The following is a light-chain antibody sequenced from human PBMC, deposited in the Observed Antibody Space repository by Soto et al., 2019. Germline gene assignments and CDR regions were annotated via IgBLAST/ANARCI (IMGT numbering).Light chain of an antibody. V-gene: IGKV3-15*01. CDR3: QQYHDWPLT. CDR1: QSVSIN. Sequence: EIVMTQSPATLSVSPGERVTLSCRASQSVSINVVWYQQKPGQVPRLLIFGASTRATGIPVRFSGSGSGTEFIFTISSLQSEDFAVYYCQQYHDWPLTFGGGTNVEIK. CDR2: GAS. J-gene: IGKJ4*01.